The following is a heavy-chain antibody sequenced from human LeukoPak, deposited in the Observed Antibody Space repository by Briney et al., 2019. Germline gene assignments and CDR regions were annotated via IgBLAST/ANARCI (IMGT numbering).Heavy chain of an antibody. D-gene: IGHD5-18*01. Sequence: ASVKVSCKASGYTFTGYYMHWGRQAPGQGLEWMGRINPNSGGTKYAQTFKGGVTMTRDTSISTAYMELSSLRSDDTAVYYCARDGDTYGYYYYGLDVWGQGTTVTVSS. J-gene: IGHJ6*02. V-gene: IGHV1-2*02. CDR2: INPNSGGT. CDR1: GYTFTGYY. CDR3: ARDGDTYGYYYYGLDV.